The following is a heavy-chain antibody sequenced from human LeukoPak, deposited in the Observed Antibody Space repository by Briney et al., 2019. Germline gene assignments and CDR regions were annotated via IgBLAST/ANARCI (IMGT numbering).Heavy chain of an antibody. Sequence: GGSLRLSCAASGFTFSSYGMSWVRQAPGKGLEWVANINQDASEKYYVDSVKGRFTISRDNAKNSLFLLMNNLRDEDTAVYYCAKNGELPDYWGQGILVTVSS. CDR2: INQDASEK. V-gene: IGHV3-7*01. CDR3: AKNGELPDY. J-gene: IGHJ4*02. D-gene: IGHD2-8*01. CDR1: GFTFSSYG.